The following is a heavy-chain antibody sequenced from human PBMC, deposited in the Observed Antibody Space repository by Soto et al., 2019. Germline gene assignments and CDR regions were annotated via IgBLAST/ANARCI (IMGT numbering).Heavy chain of an antibody. D-gene: IGHD3-3*01. J-gene: IGHJ6*02. CDR1: GGSISGYY. Sequence: PSETLSLTCTVSGGSISGYYWSWIRQPPGKGLEWIGEINHSGSTNYNPSLKSRVTISVDTSKNQFSLKLSSVTAADTAVYYCARGDLDYYDFWSGYYKVGYYYGMDVWGQGTTVTVSS. CDR2: INHSGST. V-gene: IGHV4-34*01. CDR3: ARGDLDYYDFWSGYYKVGYYYGMDV.